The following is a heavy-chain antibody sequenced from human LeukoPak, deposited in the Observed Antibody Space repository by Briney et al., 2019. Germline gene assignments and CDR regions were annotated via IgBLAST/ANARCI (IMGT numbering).Heavy chain of an antibody. Sequence: GGSLSLSCAASGFTFSSYAMSWVRQAPGKGLEWVSTISGSGGGTYYAESVKGRFTISRDNSKSTLYLQLTSLRGEDTAFYYCVRLDPHSSSWFHGAFEIWGQGTMVTVSS. V-gene: IGHV3-23*01. D-gene: IGHD6-13*01. CDR3: VRLDPHSSSWFHGAFEI. CDR2: ISGSGGGT. J-gene: IGHJ3*02. CDR1: GFTFSSYA.